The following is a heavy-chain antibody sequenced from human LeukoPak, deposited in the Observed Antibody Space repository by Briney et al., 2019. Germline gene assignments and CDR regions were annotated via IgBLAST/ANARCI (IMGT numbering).Heavy chain of an antibody. Sequence: SETLSLTCTVSGGSISSYYWSWIRQPPGKGLEWIGYIYSSGSTNYNPSLKSRVTISVDTSKNQFSLKLSSVTAADTAVYYCARGSTVVTLDYWGQGTLVTVSS. D-gene: IGHD4-23*01. CDR2: IYSSGST. CDR3: ARGSTVVTLDY. CDR1: GGSISSYY. V-gene: IGHV4-59*01. J-gene: IGHJ4*02.